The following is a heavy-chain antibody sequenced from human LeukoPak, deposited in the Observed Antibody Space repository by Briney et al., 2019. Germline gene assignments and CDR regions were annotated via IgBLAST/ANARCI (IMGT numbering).Heavy chain of an antibody. CDR2: IKSKTDAGTT. J-gene: IGHJ4*02. D-gene: IGHD2-2*01. CDR1: GFTFSNAY. Sequence: GGSLRLSCAASGFTFSNAYMNWVRQAPGKGLEWAGRIKSKTDAGTTDYAAPVKGRFTISRDDSKDTLYLQMNSLKTEDTAVYYCSTASHQYCSSTTCWGQGTLVTVSS. V-gene: IGHV3-15*01. CDR3: STASHQYCSSTTC.